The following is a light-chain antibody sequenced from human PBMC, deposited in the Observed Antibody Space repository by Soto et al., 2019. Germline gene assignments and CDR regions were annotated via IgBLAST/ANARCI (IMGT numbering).Light chain of an antibody. CDR2: KAS. J-gene: IGKJ1*01. V-gene: IGKV1-5*03. Sequence: DIQMTQSPSTLSASVGDRVTITSRASQSISNWLAWYQQKPGKAPKVLIYKASSLESGVPSRFSGSGSGTEFTLTISSLQPDDFATYYCQQYNSYSRTFGQGTKVEIK. CDR1: QSISNW. CDR3: QQYNSYSRT.